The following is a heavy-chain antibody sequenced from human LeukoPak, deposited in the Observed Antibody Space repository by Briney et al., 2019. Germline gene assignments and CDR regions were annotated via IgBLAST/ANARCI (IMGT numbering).Heavy chain of an antibody. CDR2: INTNSGGT. CDR3: ARVKNYYDSSGYLYYFDY. Sequence: ASVKVSCKASGYTFTGYFRHWVRQAPGQGLEWMGWINTNSGGTNYAQNFQGRVTMTRDTSISTAYMELSRMRSDDTAVYYCARVKNYYDSSGYLYYFDYWGQGTLVTVSS. D-gene: IGHD3-22*01. J-gene: IGHJ4*02. V-gene: IGHV1-2*02. CDR1: GYTFTGYF.